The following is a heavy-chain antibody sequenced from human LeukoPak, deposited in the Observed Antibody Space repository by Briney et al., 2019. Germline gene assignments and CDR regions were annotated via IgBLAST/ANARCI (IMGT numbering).Heavy chain of an antibody. V-gene: IGHV3-21*01. CDR3: ARDIIGPYGDYRWYWFDP. D-gene: IGHD4-17*01. Sequence: PGGSLRLSCAASGFTFSSYSMNWVRQAPGKGLEWVSSISSSSSYIYYADSVKGRFTISRDNAKNSLYLQMNSLRAEDTAVYYCARDIIGPYGDYRWYWFDPWGQGTLVTVSS. CDR2: ISSSSSYI. CDR1: GFTFSSYS. J-gene: IGHJ5*02.